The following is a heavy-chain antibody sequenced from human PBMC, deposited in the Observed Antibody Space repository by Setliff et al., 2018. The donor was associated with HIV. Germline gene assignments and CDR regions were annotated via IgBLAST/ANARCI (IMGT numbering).Heavy chain of an antibody. CDR2: VYYRGST. CDR1: GDSVNNGGFF. D-gene: IGHD2-8*01. Sequence: SQTLSLTCSVTGDSVNNGGFFWNWIRQTPGKGLEWIGNVYYRGSTKYNPSLKSRVTLSVDTSKNQFDLKVNSVTAADTAVYYCARGTLNYLDYWGQGALVTVSS. J-gene: IGHJ4*02. V-gene: IGHV4-61*08. CDR3: ARGTLNYLDY.